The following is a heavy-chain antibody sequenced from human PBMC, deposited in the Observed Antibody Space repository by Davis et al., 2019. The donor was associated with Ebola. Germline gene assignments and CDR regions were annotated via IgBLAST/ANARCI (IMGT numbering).Heavy chain of an antibody. CDR2: LYNSGSA. CDR3: ARVDYATYFQD. D-gene: IGHD4-17*01. V-gene: IGHV4-61*01. CDR1: GGSVSSGSFY. Sequence: MPGGSLRLSCTVSGGSVSSGSFYWSWIRQSPGKGLEWIAYLYNSGSANYNPSLKSRVSISLDTSKNQFSLKLRSVIAADTAMYYCARVDYATYFQDWGQGTLVTVSS. J-gene: IGHJ1*01.